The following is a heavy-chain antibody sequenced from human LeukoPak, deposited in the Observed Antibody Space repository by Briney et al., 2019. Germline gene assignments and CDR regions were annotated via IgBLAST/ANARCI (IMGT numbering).Heavy chain of an antibody. CDR3: ARDPFGYSGYDLVY. D-gene: IGHD5-12*01. Sequence: GASVKVSCKASGYTFTSYAMHWVRQAPGQRLEWMGWINAGNGNTKYSQKFQGRVTITADESTSTAYMELSSLRSEDTAVYYCARDPFGYSGYDLVYWGQGTLVTVSS. J-gene: IGHJ4*02. CDR1: GYTFTSYA. CDR2: INAGNGNT. V-gene: IGHV1-3*01.